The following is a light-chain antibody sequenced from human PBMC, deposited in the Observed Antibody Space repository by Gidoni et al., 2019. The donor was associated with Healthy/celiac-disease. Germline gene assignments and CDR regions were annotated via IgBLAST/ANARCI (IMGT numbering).Light chain of an antibody. CDR2: GAS. V-gene: IGKV3-20*01. Sequence: EIVLTQSPGTLSLSPGERATISCRASQSVSSSYLAWYQQKPGQAPRLLIYGASSRATGIPDRFSVSGSGTDFTLTIRRLEPEDFAVYYCQQYGSSFTFGPGTKVEIK. CDR3: QQYGSSFT. CDR1: QSVSSSY. J-gene: IGKJ3*01.